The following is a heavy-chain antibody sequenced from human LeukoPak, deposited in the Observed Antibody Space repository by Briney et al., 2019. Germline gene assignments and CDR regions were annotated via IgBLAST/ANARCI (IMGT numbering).Heavy chain of an antibody. V-gene: IGHV1-2*02. CDR3: ARGRITVVRGVQTNYFYYYMDV. Sequence: ASVKVSCKASGYTFTGYYMHWVRQAPGQGLEWMGWTNPNSGGTNYAQKFQGRVTMTRDTSISTAYMELSRLRSDDTAVYYCARGRITVVRGVQTNYFYYYMDVWGKGTTVTISS. J-gene: IGHJ6*03. D-gene: IGHD3-10*01. CDR2: TNPNSGGT. CDR1: GYTFTGYY.